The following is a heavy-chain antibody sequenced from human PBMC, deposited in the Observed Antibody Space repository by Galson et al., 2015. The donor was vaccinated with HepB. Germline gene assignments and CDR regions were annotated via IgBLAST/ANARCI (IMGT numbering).Heavy chain of an antibody. D-gene: IGHD6-19*01. Sequence: PALVKPTQTLTLTCTVSGFSLSNARMGVSWIRQPPGKALEWLAHIFSNDEKSYSTPLKSRLTISKDTSKSQVVLTMTNMDPVDTATYYCARMPDSSGWSSGWFDPWGQGTLVTASS. CDR1: GFSLSNARMG. J-gene: IGHJ5*02. CDR3: ARMPDSSGWSSGWFDP. V-gene: IGHV2-26*01. CDR2: IFSNDEK.